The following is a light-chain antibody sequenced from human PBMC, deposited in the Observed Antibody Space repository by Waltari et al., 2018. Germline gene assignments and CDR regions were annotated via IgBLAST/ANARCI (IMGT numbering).Light chain of an antibody. CDR1: RTISSY. CDR3: QQYNSYSRT. CDR2: KAS. J-gene: IGKJ2*01. Sequence: DIQMTQPPSPLSASVGDKVPITCRASRTISSYLAWYQQEPGKAPKLLIYKASSLESGVPSRFSGSGSGTEFTLTISSLQPADFATYYCQQYNSYSRTFGQGTKLEIK. V-gene: IGKV1-5*03.